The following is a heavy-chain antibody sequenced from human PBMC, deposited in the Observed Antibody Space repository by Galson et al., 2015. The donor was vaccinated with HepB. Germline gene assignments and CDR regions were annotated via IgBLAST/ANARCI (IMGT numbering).Heavy chain of an antibody. CDR2: ISAYNGNT. CDR1: GYTFTSYG. CDR3: ARASTVTTLGDAFDI. Sequence: SVKVSCKASGYTFTSYGISWVRQAPGQGLEWMGWISAYNGNTNYAQKLQGRVTMTTDTSMSTAYMELRSLRSDDTAVYYCARASTVTTLGDAFDIWGQGTMVTVSS. V-gene: IGHV1-18*04. J-gene: IGHJ3*02. D-gene: IGHD4-17*01.